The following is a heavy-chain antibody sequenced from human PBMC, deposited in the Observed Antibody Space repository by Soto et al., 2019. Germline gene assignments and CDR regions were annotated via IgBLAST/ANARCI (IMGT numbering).Heavy chain of an antibody. D-gene: IGHD2-2*01. CDR1: GFTFSSYA. CDR2: ISGSGGST. J-gene: IGHJ4*02. CDR3: AKDSDIVVVPAAFGGLFCH. Sequence: EVQLLESGGGLVQPGGSLRLSCAASGFTFSSYAMSWVRQAPGKGLEWVSAISGSGGSTYYADSVKGPFTISRDNSKNTLYLQMNSLRAEDTAVYYCAKDSDIVVVPAAFGGLFCHWGQGTLGTVSS. V-gene: IGHV3-23*01.